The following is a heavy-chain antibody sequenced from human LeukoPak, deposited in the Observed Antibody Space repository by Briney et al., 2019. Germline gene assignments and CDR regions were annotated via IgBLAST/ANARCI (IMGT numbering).Heavy chain of an antibody. V-gene: IGHV3-30-3*01. D-gene: IGHD2-2*02. CDR1: GFTFSSYA. Sequence: GGSLRLSCAASGFTFSSYAMHWVRQAPGKGLEWVAVISYDGSNKYYADSVKGRFTISRDNSKNTLYLQMNSLRAEDTAVYYCARDKNLYGYFQHWGQGTLVTVSS. CDR3: ARDKNLYGYFQH. J-gene: IGHJ1*01. CDR2: ISYDGSNK.